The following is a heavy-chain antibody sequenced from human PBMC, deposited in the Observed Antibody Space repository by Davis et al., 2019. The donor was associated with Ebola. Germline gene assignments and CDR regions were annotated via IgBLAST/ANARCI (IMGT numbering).Heavy chain of an antibody. Sequence: GESLKISCAASGFTVSSYYMSWVRQAPGKGLEWVSVIFSGGYTYYADSVKGRFSLSRDNLKNTLYMEVNSLRAEDTAVYYCARAADSSGRGFDYWGQGTLVTVSS. CDR1: GFTVSSYY. J-gene: IGHJ4*02. V-gene: IGHV3-66*01. D-gene: IGHD3-22*01. CDR2: IFSGGYT. CDR3: ARAADSSGRGFDY.